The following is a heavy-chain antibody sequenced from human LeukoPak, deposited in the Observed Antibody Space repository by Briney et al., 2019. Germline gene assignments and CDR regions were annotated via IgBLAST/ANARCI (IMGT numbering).Heavy chain of an antibody. J-gene: IGHJ3*02. D-gene: IGHD3-3*01. CDR2: ISYDGGNK. Sequence: PGGSLRLSCAASGFTFSSYWMSWVRQAPGKGLEWVAVISYDGGNKYYADSVKGRFTISRDNSENTLYLQMNSLRAEDTAVYYCARDLGSLRFLEWLPDAFDIWGQGTMVTVSS. CDR3: ARDLGSLRFLEWLPDAFDI. V-gene: IGHV3-30*03. CDR1: GFTFSSYW.